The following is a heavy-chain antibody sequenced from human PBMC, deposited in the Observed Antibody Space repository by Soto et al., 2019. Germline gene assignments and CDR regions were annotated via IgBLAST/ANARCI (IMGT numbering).Heavy chain of an antibody. D-gene: IGHD3-22*01. Sequence: QVQLHQWGAGLLKPSETLSLTCAVSGGSFSFYYWSWIRQPPGKELEWIGEINHSGSTNYNSSLKCRVTLSVDTSKNQFSLKLSSVPAADTAVFYCATRFYDSSGYYLFYFDSWGQGTLVTVSS. CDR1: GGSFSFYY. CDR3: ATRFYDSSGYYLFYFDS. V-gene: IGHV4-34*01. CDR2: INHSGST. J-gene: IGHJ4*02.